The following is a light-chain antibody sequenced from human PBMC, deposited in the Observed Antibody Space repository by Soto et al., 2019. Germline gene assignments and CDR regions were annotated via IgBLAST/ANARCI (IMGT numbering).Light chain of an antibody. J-gene: IGLJ3*02. Sequence: QSVLTQPASVSGSPGQSITISCTGTSSDVGGYNYVSWYQQHPGKAPKLMIYEVSNRPSGVSNRFSGSKSGNTASLTISGLQAEDEAHYYCSSYTGSSTLVFGGGTKVTVL. CDR3: SSYTGSSTLV. V-gene: IGLV2-14*01. CDR2: EVS. CDR1: SSDVGGYNY.